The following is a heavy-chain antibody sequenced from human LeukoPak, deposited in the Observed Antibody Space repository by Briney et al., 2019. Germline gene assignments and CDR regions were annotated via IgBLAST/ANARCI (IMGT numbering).Heavy chain of an antibody. D-gene: IGHD3-10*01. Sequence: ETLSPACAVYGGSFSGYYWSWIRQPPGKGLEWIGEINNNGSTNYNTSSKSRATISVDTSKNQFSLKLSAVTAADTAVYYCARENYYGSGSLPAYYWGQGTLVTVSS. CDR1: GGSFSGYY. CDR2: INNNGST. J-gene: IGHJ4*02. CDR3: ARENYYGSGSLPAYY. V-gene: IGHV4-34*01.